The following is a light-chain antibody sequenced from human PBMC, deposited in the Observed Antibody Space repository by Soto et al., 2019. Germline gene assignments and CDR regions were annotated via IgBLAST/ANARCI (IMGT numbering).Light chain of an antibody. Sequence: EIVLTQSPGTLSLSPGERATLSCRASQSVSSSSLAWYQQKPGQAPRLLIYGASSRATGIPDRFSGSGSGTDFXXTISRLEPEDFAVYYCQQYGSSPLYTFGQGTKLEIK. CDR1: QSVSSSS. CDR3: QQYGSSPLYT. V-gene: IGKV3-20*01. J-gene: IGKJ2*01. CDR2: GAS.